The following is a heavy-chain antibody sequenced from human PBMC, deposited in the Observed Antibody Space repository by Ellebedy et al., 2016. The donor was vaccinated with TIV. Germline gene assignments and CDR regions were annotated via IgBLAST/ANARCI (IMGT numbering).Heavy chain of an antibody. V-gene: IGHV4-31*03. CDR1: GDSISDGGYY. J-gene: IGHJ3*01. Sequence: SETLSLTCSVSGDSISDGGYYWGWIRQPPGKALEWIGHIYYSGSTYYNPSLESRVALSVDTSKNQFSLRMTSVTAADTAIYYCARDFHGYGIDPFDVWGQGIMVTVSS. CDR2: IYYSGST. CDR3: ARDFHGYGIDPFDV. D-gene: IGHD5-12*01.